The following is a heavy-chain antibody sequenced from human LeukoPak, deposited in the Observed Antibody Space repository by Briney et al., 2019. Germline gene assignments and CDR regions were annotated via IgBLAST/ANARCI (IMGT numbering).Heavy chain of an antibody. Sequence: ASVKVSCKASGYTFTSYAMNWVRQAPGQGLEWMGWINTNTGNPTYAQGFTGRFVFSLDTSVSTAYLQISSLKAEDTAVYYCARMKSSSGYYDSSRLGPDFDYWGQGTLVTVSS. CDR2: INTNTGNP. CDR3: ARMKSSSGYYDSSRLGPDFDY. D-gene: IGHD3-22*01. CDR1: GYTFTSYA. J-gene: IGHJ4*02. V-gene: IGHV7-4-1*02.